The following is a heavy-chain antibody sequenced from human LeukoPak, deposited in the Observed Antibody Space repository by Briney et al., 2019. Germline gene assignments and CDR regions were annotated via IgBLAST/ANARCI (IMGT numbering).Heavy chain of an antibody. V-gene: IGHV3-49*04. J-gene: IGHJ4*02. Sequence: PGRSLRLSCTASGFTFGDYAMSWVRQAPGKGLEWVGFIRSKAYGGTTEYAASVKGRFTISRDDSKSIAYLQMNSLKTEDTAVYCCTRLYCSGGSCYFDELPADYWGQGTLVTVSS. D-gene: IGHD2-15*01. CDR2: IRSKAYGGTT. CDR3: TRLYCSGGSCYFDELPADY. CDR1: GFTFGDYA.